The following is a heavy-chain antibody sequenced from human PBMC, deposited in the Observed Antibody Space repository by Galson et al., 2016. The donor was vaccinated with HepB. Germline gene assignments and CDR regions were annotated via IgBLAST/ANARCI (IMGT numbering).Heavy chain of an antibody. Sequence: SVKVSCRASEYSFTDYYIHWLRQAPGQGLEWRGWINPNGGFTHIPQKFKGRFTLTRDTSVSTAYMEVTSLKSDDTAFYYCAKVADSPGFYYQGRFDYWGQGTLITVSS. J-gene: IGHJ4*02. CDR1: EYSFTDYY. V-gene: IGHV1-2*02. D-gene: IGHD3-22*01. CDR3: AKVADSPGFYYQGRFDY. CDR2: INPNGGFT.